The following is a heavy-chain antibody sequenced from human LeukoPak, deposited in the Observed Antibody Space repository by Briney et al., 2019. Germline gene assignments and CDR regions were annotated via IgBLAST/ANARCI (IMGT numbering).Heavy chain of an antibody. J-gene: IGHJ4*02. D-gene: IGHD3-22*01. Sequence: GGSLRLSCAASGFTFSSYAMSWVRQAPGKGLEWVSGISGSGGSTYYADSVKGRFTISRDNSKNTLYLQINSLRAEDTAVYYCAKSGGGYYDGSGYPLDYWGQGTLVTVSS. V-gene: IGHV3-23*01. CDR2: ISGSGGST. CDR3: AKSGGGYYDGSGYPLDY. CDR1: GFTFSSYA.